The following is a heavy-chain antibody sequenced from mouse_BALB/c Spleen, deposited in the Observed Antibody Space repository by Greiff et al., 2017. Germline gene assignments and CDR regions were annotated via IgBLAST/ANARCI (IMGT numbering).Heavy chain of an antibody. CDR2: INPSNGRT. CDR1: GYTFTSYW. D-gene: IGHD1-1*01. V-gene: IGHV1S81*02. J-gene: IGHJ3*01. Sequence: VQLQQPGAELVKPGASVKLSCKASGYTFTSYWMHWVKQRPGQGLEWIGEINPSNGRTNYNEKFKSKATLTVDKSSSTAYMQLSSLTSEDSAVSYCSEGDYGSRRWFAYWGQGTLVTVSA. CDR3: SEGDYGSRRWFAY.